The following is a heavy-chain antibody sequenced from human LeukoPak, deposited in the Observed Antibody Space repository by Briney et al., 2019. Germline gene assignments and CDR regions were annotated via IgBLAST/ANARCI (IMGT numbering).Heavy chain of an antibody. CDR3: ARGQGGWFDP. D-gene: IGHD3-16*01. Sequence: PSETLSLTCTVSGGSISSGGYYWSWIRQHPGKGLEWIGYIYYSGSTYYNPSLKSRVTVSVDTSKHQFSLKLSSVTAADTAVYYCARGQGGWFDPWGQGTLVTVSS. CDR2: IYYSGST. CDR1: GGSISSGGYY. V-gene: IGHV4-31*03. J-gene: IGHJ5*02.